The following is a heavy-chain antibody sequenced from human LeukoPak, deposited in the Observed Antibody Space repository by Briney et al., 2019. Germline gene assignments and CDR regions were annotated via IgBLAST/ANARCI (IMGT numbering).Heavy chain of an antibody. CDR3: ARAQGYSSGWDFQH. Sequence: PSETLSLTCTVSGGAISTYYWSWIRQTPGMGLEWIGYIYYTGSTNYNPSLKSRVTLSVDASKNQFSLKMSSMTAADTAVYYCARAQGYSSGWDFQHWGQGTLVTVSS. J-gene: IGHJ1*01. V-gene: IGHV4-59*01. CDR1: GGAISTYY. CDR2: IYYTGST. D-gene: IGHD6-19*01.